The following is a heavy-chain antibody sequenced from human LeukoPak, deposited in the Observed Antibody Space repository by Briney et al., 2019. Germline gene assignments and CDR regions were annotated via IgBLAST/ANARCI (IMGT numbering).Heavy chain of an antibody. CDR1: SGSISGQC. V-gene: IGHV4-59*11. D-gene: IGHD3-22*01. CDR2: VEDSGPT. CDR3: ARGYFGPGYYFDN. J-gene: IGHJ4*02. Sequence: SETLSLTCIVASGSISGQCWSWIRQFPGKAPEWIGSVEDSGPTRYNSSLRGRVSLSVDASQKQFSLRLGSVTAADTAMYYCARGYFGPGYYFDNWGQGALVTVAS.